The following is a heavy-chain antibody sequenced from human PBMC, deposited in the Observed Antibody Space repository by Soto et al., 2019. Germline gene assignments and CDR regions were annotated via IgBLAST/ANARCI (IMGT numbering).Heavy chain of an antibody. Sequence: SGPTLVNPTQTLTLTCTFSGFSLSTSGMCVSWIRQPPGKALEWLALIDWDDDKYYSTSLKTRLTISKDTSRNQVVLTMTNMDPVDTAVYYCTRAAVVAAYYYGMDVWGQGTTVTVSS. V-gene: IGHV2-70*02. CDR3: TRAAVVAAYYYGMDV. CDR1: GFSLSTSGMC. CDR2: IDWDDDK. J-gene: IGHJ6*02. D-gene: IGHD2-15*01.